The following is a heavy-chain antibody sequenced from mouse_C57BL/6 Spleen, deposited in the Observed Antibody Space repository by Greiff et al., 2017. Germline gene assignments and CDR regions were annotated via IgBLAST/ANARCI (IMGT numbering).Heavy chain of an antibody. CDR1: GYTFTSYW. D-gene: IGHD1-1*01. V-gene: IGHV1-64*01. Sequence: QVQLQQSGAELVKPGASVKLSCKASGYTFTSYWMHWVKQRPGQGLEWIGMIHPNSGSTNYNEKFKSKATLTVDKSSSTAYMQLSSLTSEDSAVYYCARGTFTTVDPRWYFDVWGTGTTVTVSS. CDR3: ARGTFTTVDPRWYFDV. CDR2: IHPNSGST. J-gene: IGHJ1*03.